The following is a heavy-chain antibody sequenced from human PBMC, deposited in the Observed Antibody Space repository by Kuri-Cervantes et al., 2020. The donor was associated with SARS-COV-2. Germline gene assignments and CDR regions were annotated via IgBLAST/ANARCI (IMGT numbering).Heavy chain of an antibody. V-gene: IGHV3-23*01. D-gene: IGHD1-7*01. CDR2: ISGSGGST. CDR3: AKAYWNYNYFDY. Sequence: GGSLRLSCAASGFTFDDYAMHWVRQAPGKGLEWVSAISGSGGSTYYADSVKGRFTISRDNSKNTLYLQMNSLRAEDTAVYYCAKAYWNYNYFDYWGQGTLVTVSS. J-gene: IGHJ4*02. CDR1: GFTFDDYA.